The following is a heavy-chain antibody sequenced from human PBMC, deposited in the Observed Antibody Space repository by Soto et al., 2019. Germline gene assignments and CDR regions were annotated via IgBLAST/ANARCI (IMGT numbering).Heavy chain of an antibody. J-gene: IGHJ5*02. CDR1: GYTFTNND. V-gene: IGHV1-8*02. CDR3: ARMESFGSLNWFDP. CDR2: MNPGSGDT. D-gene: IGHD5-18*01. Sequence: ASVKVSCKATGYTFTNNDVSWVRQATGQGLEWMGWMNPGSGDTGYAQKFQGRVTMTRDISIATAYMELNSLTSEDTAIYYCARMESFGSLNWFDPWGQGTLVTVSS.